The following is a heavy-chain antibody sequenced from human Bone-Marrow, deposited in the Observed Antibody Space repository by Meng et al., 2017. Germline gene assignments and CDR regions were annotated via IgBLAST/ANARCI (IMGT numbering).Heavy chain of an antibody. CDR1: GYTFTDYY. Sequence: EVRMVQSGAEVKKLGATVKISCKVSGYTFTDYYMHWVQQAPGKGLEWMGLVDPEDGETIYAEKFQGRVTITADTSTDTAYMELSSLRSEDTAVYYCATEPFTSTMIVVVTPDYWGQGTLVTVSS. V-gene: IGHV1-69-2*01. CDR2: VDPEDGET. D-gene: IGHD3-22*01. J-gene: IGHJ4*02. CDR3: ATEPFTSTMIVVVTPDY.